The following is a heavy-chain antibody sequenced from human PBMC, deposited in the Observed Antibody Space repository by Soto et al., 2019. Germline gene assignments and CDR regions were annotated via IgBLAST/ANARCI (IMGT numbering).Heavy chain of an antibody. Sequence: SETLSLTCTVSNDSISTYYWGWVRQPPGKGLEWIGYIFYSGTSKYNPSLQSRVCISVDTSKNQVSLRVTSVTAAYMATYFCVIHYPTGNTWNYIDYWGRGVLVIVSS. J-gene: IGHJ4*02. CDR3: VIHYPTGNTWNYIDY. D-gene: IGHD1-1*01. V-gene: IGHV4-59*01. CDR1: NDSISTYY. CDR2: IFYSGTS.